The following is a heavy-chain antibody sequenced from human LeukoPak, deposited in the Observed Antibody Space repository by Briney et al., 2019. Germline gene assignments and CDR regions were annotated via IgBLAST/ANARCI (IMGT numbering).Heavy chain of an antibody. V-gene: IGHV4-59*08. CDR1: DGSISDYY. Sequence: PSETLSLTCTVSDGSISDYYWSWIRQPPGKGLEWIGYIYYSGSTNYNPSLKSRVTISVDTSKNQFSLKLSSVTAADTAVYYCARAVDWFDPWGQGTLVTVSS. CDR2: IYYSGST. CDR3: ARAVDWFDP. J-gene: IGHJ5*02.